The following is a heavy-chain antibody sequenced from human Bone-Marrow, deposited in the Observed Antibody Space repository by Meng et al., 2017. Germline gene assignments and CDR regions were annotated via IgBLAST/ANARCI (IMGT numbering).Heavy chain of an antibody. CDR3: ARERSLVSGYDHKYFDY. CDR2: IIPIFGTA. V-gene: IGHV1-69*05. CDR1: GGTFSSYA. J-gene: IGHJ4*02. D-gene: IGHD5-12*01. Sequence: SVKVSCKASGGTFSSYAISWVRQAPGQGLEWIGGIIPIFGTANYAQKFQGRVTITTDESTSTAYMELSSLRSEDTAVYYCARERSLVSGYDHKYFDYWGQGTLVTVSS.